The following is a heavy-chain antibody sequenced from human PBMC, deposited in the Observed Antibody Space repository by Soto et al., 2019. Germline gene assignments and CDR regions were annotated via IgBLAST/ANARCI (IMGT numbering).Heavy chain of an antibody. J-gene: IGHJ4*02. V-gene: IGHV4-4*02. CDR1: GDSISSSNW. CDR2: IYHSGST. CDR3: AREGGSTWYIVY. Sequence: QVQLQESGPGLVKPSGTLSLTCAVSGDSISSSNWWSWVRQPPGKGLEWIGEIYHSGSTNYNPSLKSRVTISLDKSKHQFSLNLSSVTAADTAVYYCAREGGSTWYIVYWGQGTLVTVSS. D-gene: IGHD6-13*01.